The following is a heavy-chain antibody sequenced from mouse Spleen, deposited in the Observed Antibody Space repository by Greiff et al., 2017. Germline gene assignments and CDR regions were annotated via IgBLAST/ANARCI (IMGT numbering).Heavy chain of an antibody. V-gene: IGHV5-6*01. CDR1: GFTFSSYG. Sequence: DVHLVESGGDLVKPGGSLKLSCAASGFTFSSYGMSWVRQTPDKRLEWVATISSGGSYTYYPDSVKGRFTISRDNAKNTLYLQMSSLKSEDTAMYYCARDGYYGSAMDYWGQGTSVTVSS. CDR3: ARDGYYGSAMDY. D-gene: IGHD2-3*01. J-gene: IGHJ4*01. CDR2: ISSGGSYT.